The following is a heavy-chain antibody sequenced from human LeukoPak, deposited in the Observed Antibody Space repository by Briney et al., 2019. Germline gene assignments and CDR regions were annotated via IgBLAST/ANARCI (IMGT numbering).Heavy chain of an antibody. V-gene: IGHV4-59*11. D-gene: IGHD6-19*01. J-gene: IGHJ4*02. CDR2: IYYSGST. Sequence: SETLSLTCTVSGGSISSHYWSWIRQPPGKGLEWIGYIYYSGSTNYNPSLKSRATISVDTSKDQFSLKLSSVTAADTAVYYCARRAVAGLPHFDYWGQGTLVTVSS. CDR1: GGSISSHY. CDR3: ARRAVAGLPHFDY.